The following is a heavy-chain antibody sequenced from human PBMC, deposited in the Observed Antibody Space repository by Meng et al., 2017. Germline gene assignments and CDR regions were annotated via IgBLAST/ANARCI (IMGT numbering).Heavy chain of an antibody. CDR1: WDSVSSNSAA. Sequence: QMQLLQSGPGLVKPSQTLARICAISWDSVSSNSAAWNLIQQSPSGGLEWLGRAYYRSKWYHDYAESVKSRISIDPDTSKNQFSLQLRSVTPEDSAVYYCARGSYSFDSWGQRTLVTVSS. V-gene: IGHV6-1*01. CDR3: ARGSYSFDS. D-gene: IGHD1-26*01. J-gene: IGHJ4*02. CDR2: AYYRSKWYH.